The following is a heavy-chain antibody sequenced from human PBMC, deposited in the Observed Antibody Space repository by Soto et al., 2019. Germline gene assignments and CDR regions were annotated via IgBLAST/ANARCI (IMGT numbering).Heavy chain of an antibody. V-gene: IGHV1-18*04. D-gene: IGHD3-9*01. J-gene: IGHJ6*02. CDR3: ARVGLYDILTGYPYYYYGMDV. CDR1: GYTFTSYG. Sequence: ASVKVSCKASGYTFTSYGISWVRQAPGQGLEWRGWISAYNGNTNYAQELQGRVTMTTDTSTSTAYMELRSLRSDDTAVYYCARVGLYDILTGYPYYYYGMDVWGQ. CDR2: ISAYNGNT.